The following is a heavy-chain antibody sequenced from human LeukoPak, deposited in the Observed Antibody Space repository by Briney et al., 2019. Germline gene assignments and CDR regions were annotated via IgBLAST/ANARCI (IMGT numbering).Heavy chain of an antibody. Sequence: SETLPLTCTVSGGSISSYYWSWIRQPPGKGLEWIGYIYYSGSTNYNPSLKSRVTISVDASKNQFSLKLSSVTAADTAVYYCARVGETDYYDRIGSFDPWGQGTLVTVSS. CDR2: IYYSGST. CDR1: GGSISSYY. D-gene: IGHD3-22*01. V-gene: IGHV4-59*01. J-gene: IGHJ5*02. CDR3: ARVGETDYYDRIGSFDP.